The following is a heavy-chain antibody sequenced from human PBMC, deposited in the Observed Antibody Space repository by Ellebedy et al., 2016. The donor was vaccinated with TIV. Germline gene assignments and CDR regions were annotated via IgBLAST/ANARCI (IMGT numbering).Heavy chain of an antibody. J-gene: IGHJ3*02. CDR3: SREGGDSDVFDI. CDR2: INPNSGGT. V-gene: IGHV1-2*06. Sequence: ASVKVSCXSSGYTFTGYYIHWVRQAPGQGLEWMGRINPNSGGTNFAQDFQGRVFMTRDSSISTVYMELSSLRPDDTAVYYCSREGGDSDVFDIWGQGTMVTVSS. CDR1: GYTFTGYY. D-gene: IGHD2-21*02.